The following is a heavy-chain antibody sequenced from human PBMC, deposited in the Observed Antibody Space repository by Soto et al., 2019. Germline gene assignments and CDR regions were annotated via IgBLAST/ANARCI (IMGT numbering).Heavy chain of an antibody. CDR2: IYYSGST. V-gene: IGHV4-59*08. CDR1: DGYISSISNHY. D-gene: IGHD5-18*01. J-gene: IGHJ4*02. Sequence: SETQSVTCPFADGYISSISNHYCSWIRQPPGKGLEWIGYIYYSGSTSYNPSLKSRVTISVDTSKNQFSLKLSSVTAADTAVYYCARHRYSYGVYYFDYWGQGTLVTVSS. CDR3: ARHRYSYGVYYFDY.